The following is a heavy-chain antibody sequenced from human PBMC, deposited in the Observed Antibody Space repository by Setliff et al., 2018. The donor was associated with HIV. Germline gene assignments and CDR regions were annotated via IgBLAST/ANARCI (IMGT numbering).Heavy chain of an antibody. CDR1: GYSISNGYY. Sequence: PSETLSLTCALSGYSISNGYYWGWIRQPSGKGLEWIGSIYHSGSTFYNPSLRSRVTISADTSQDQFSLRLTSVTAADTAVYYCAARNSGNPTRHFDYWGQGTLVTVSS. J-gene: IGHJ4*02. CDR3: AARNSGNPTRHFDY. V-gene: IGHV4-38-2*01. CDR2: IYHSGST. D-gene: IGHD3-10*01.